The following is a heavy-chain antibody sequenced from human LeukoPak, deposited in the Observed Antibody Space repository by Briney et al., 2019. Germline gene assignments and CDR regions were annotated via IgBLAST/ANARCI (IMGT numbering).Heavy chain of an antibody. J-gene: IGHJ5*02. CDR2: IYSGGST. CDR3: ARVVWFGELSWFDP. CDR1: GFTVSSNY. Sequence: GGSLRLSCAASGFTVSSNYMSWVRQAPGKGLEWVSVIYSGGSTYYADSVKGRFTISRDNSKNTLYLQMNSLRAEDTAVYYCARVVWFGELSWFDPWGQGTLVTVSS. V-gene: IGHV3-53*01. D-gene: IGHD3-10*01.